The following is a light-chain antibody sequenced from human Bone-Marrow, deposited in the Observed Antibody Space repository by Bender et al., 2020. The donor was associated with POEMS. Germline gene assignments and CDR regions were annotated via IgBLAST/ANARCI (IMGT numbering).Light chain of an antibody. CDR1: RSNIGNNY. CDR2: RND. V-gene: IGLV1-47*01. Sequence: QSVLTQPPSASGTPGQRVTISCSGGRSNIGNNYVDWYQQLPGTAPKLLIYRNDERPSGVPDRLSGSKSGTSASLAIGGVRAEDEAEYYWAAWDNSLSVVIFGGGTKLTVL. CDR3: AAWDNSLSVVI. J-gene: IGLJ2*01.